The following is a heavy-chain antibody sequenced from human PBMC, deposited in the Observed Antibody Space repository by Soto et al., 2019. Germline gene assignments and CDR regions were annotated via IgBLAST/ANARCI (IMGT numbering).Heavy chain of an antibody. Sequence: TVVSDSVWICIYSGALIRQTPGKGLEWIGCIYSSGTTYYNPSLKGRVTISVDTSKNQFSLNLSSVTAADTAVYFCARGPLAYFGYWGRGTQVTVSS. CDR2: IYSSGTT. CDR3: ARGPLAYFGY. V-gene: IGHV4-39*01. J-gene: IGHJ4*02. D-gene: IGHD1-1*01. CDR1: SDSVWICIYS.